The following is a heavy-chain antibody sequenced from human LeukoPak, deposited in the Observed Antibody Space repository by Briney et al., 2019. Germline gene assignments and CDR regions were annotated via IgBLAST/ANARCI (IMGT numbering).Heavy chain of an antibody. CDR2: IYHSGSS. CDR3: ARHSSYYGNFDY. J-gene: IGHJ4*02. CDR1: GGSISSSSYY. V-gene: IGHV4-39*01. D-gene: IGHD3-10*01. Sequence: SETLSLTCTGSGGSISSSSYYWGWIRQPPGKGLEWIGSIYHSGSSYYNPSLKSRVTISVDTSKNQFSLKLSSVTAADTAVYYCARHSSYYGNFDYWGQGTLVTVTS.